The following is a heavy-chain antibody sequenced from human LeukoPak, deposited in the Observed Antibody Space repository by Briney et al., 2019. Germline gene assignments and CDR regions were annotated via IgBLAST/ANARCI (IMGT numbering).Heavy chain of an antibody. CDR3: ASGGLRYFDY. D-gene: IGHD3-16*01. CDR2: ISSSSSYI. Sequence: GGSLRLSCAASGFTFSSYSMNWVRQAPGKGLEWVSSISSSSSYIYYADSVKGRFTISRDNAKNSPYLQMNSLRAEDTAVYYCASGGLRYFDYWGQGTLVTVSS. J-gene: IGHJ4*02. V-gene: IGHV3-21*01. CDR1: GFTFSSYS.